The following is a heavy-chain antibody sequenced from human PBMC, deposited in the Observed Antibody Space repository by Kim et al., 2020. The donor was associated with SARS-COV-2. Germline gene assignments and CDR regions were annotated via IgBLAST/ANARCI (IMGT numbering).Heavy chain of an antibody. V-gene: IGHV3-74*01. J-gene: IGHJ4*02. Sequence: GGSLRLSCAASGFTFSSYWMHWVRQAPGKGLVWVSRINSDGSSTRYADSVKGRFTISRDNAKNTLYLQMNSLRAEDTAVYYCAVDTAMVDIDYWGQGTLVTVSS. CDR1: GFTFSSYW. D-gene: IGHD5-18*01. CDR2: INSDGSST. CDR3: AVDTAMVDIDY.